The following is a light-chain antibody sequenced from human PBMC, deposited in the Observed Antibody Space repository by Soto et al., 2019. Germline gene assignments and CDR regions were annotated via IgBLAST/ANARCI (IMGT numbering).Light chain of an antibody. CDR3: SSYTSSSTPYV. Sequence: SVLTQPASVSGSPGQSITISCTGTSSDVGGYNYVSWYQQHPGKAPKLMIYEVSNRPSGVSNRFSGSKSGNTASLTISGLQAEGEADYYCSSYTSSSTPYVFGTGTKGTVL. V-gene: IGLV2-14*01. J-gene: IGLJ1*01. CDR1: SSDVGGYNY. CDR2: EVS.